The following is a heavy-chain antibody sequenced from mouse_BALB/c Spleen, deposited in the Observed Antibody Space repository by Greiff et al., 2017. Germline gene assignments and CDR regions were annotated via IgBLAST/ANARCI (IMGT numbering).Heavy chain of an antibody. V-gene: IGHV7-3*02. D-gene: IGHD3-3*01. J-gene: IGHJ2*01. Sequence: EVMLVESGGGLVQPGGSLRLSCATSGFTFTAYYMSWVRQPPGKALEWLGFIRNKANGYTTEYSASVKGRFTISRDNSQSILYLQMNTLRAEDSATYYCARGGDGFDYWGQGTTLTVSS. CDR1: GFTFTAYY. CDR3: ARGGDGFDY. CDR2: IRNKANGYTT.